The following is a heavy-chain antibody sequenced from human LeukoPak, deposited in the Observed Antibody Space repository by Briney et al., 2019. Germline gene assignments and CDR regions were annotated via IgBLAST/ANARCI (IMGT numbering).Heavy chain of an antibody. V-gene: IGHV4-4*02. CDR3: ACAADY. CDR1: VGSISSSIW. Sequence: SETLSLTCVVSVGSISSSIWWSWVPQPPGKGLEGIGEIYHRGSTNYNPSLKSRVTISVDKSKNQFSLKLSSVTAADKAVYYCACAADYWGQGTLVTVSS. D-gene: IGHD6-25*01. CDR2: IYHRGST. J-gene: IGHJ4*02.